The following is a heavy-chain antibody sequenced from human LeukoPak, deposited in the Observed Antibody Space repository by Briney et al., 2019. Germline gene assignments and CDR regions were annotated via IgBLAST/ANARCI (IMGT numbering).Heavy chain of an antibody. J-gene: IGHJ4*02. CDR1: GGTFSSYA. Sequence: SVKVSCKASGGTFSSYAISWVRQAPGQGLEWMGGIIPIFGTANYAQKFQGRVTITADESTSTAYMELSSLGSEDTAVYYCARVGSLGVVQGFDYWGQGTLVTVSS. V-gene: IGHV1-69*13. CDR3: ARVGSLGVVQGFDY. D-gene: IGHD1-1*01. CDR2: IIPIFGTA.